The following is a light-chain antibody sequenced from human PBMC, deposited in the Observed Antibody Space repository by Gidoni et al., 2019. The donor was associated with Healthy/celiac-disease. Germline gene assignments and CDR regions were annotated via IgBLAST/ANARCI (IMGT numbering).Light chain of an antibody. CDR1: SSIIGNNY. V-gene: IGLV1-51*01. J-gene: IGLJ2*01. CDR2: DNN. CDR3: GTWDSSLSAV. Sequence: QSVLTQPPPVSAAPGQKVTISCSGSSSIIGNNYVSWYQQLPGTAPKLLIYDNNKRPSGIPDRFSGSKSGTSATLGITGLQTGDEADYYCGTWDSSLSAVFGGGTKLTVL.